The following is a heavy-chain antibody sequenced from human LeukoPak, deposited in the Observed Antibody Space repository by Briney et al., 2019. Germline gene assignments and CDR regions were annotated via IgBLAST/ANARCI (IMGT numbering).Heavy chain of an antibody. Sequence: GGSLRLSCAASGFTFSSYAMSWVRQAPGKGLEWVSVIYSGGSTYYADSVKGRFTISRDNSKNTLYLQMNSLRAEDTAVYYCARENDKTSSPDAFDIWGQGTMVTVSS. D-gene: IGHD3-22*01. CDR2: IYSGGST. CDR1: GFTFSSYA. V-gene: IGHV3-66*01. CDR3: ARENDKTSSPDAFDI. J-gene: IGHJ3*02.